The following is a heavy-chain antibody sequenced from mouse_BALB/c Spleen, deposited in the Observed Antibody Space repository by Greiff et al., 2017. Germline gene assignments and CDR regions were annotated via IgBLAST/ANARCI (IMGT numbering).Heavy chain of an antibody. CDR3: TRQDYGSLAY. CDR2: ISSGGSYT. CDR1: GFTFSSYT. Sequence: EVHLVESGGGLVKPGGSLKLSCAASGFTFSSYTMSWVRQTPEKRLEWVATISSGGSYTYYPDSVKGRFTISRDNAKNTLYLQMSSLKSEDTAMYYCTRQDYGSLAYWGQGTLVTVSA. J-gene: IGHJ3*01. V-gene: IGHV5-6-4*01. D-gene: IGHD1-1*01.